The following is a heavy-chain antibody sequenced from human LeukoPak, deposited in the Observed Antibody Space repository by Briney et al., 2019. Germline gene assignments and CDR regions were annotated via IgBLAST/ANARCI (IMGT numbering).Heavy chain of an antibody. Sequence: GGSLRLSCAASGFTVSSNYMSWVRQAPGKGLEWVSVIYSGGSTYYADSVKGRFTISRDNSKNTLYLQMNSLRAEDTAVYYCARDRGYCSGGSCRHNWFDPWGQGTLVTVSS. CDR3: ARDRGYCSGGSCRHNWFDP. J-gene: IGHJ5*02. CDR1: GFTVSSNY. V-gene: IGHV3-66*01. CDR2: IYSGGST. D-gene: IGHD2-15*01.